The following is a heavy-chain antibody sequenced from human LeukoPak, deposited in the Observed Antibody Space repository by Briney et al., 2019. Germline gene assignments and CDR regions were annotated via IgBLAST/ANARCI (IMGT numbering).Heavy chain of an antibody. D-gene: IGHD3-22*01. Sequence: PSETLSLTCTVSGDFVTSSTYYWGWIRQPPGKGPEWIGSFYYSGSTHYNPSLKSRVTISVDTSKNQFSLKLSSVTAADTAVYYCAILGGDSSGYFSWAFDYWGQGTLVTVSS. V-gene: IGHV4-39*01. J-gene: IGHJ4*02. CDR2: FYYSGST. CDR1: GDFVTSSTYY. CDR3: AILGGDSSGYFSWAFDY.